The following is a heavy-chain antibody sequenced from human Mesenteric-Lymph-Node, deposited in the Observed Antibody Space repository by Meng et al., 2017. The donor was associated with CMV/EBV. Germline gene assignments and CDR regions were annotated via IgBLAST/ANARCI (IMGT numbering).Heavy chain of an antibody. J-gene: IGHJ4*02. CDR2: MYYSGST. D-gene: IGHD3-22*01. Sequence: SETLSLTCTVSGGSISSYYWSWIRQPPGKGLEWIGYMYYSGSTNYNPSLKSRVTISVDTSKNQFSLKLSSVTAADTAVYYCARNIWGSSGYWTYDYWGQGTLVTVSS. CDR3: ARNIWGSSGYWTYDY. CDR1: GGSISSYY. V-gene: IGHV4-59*01.